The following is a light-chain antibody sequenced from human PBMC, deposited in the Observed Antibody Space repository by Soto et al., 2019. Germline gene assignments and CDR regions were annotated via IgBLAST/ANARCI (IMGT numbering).Light chain of an antibody. J-gene: IGKJ4*01. CDR1: QGVTTN. CDR3: QQYDDWLRLT. V-gene: IGKV3D-15*01. CDR2: GAS. Sequence: EIVMTQSPGTLSVSPGERATLSCRAGQGVTTNFAWYQQKPGQAPRLLIFGASYRATGIPARFSGSGSGTEFNLTISSLQSEDFAVYFCQQYDDWLRLTFGGGTKVDI.